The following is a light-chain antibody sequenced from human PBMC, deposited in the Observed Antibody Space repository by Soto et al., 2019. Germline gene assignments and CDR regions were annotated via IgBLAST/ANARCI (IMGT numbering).Light chain of an antibody. Sequence: DIVMTQSPLSLPVTPGEPASISCRSSQSLLHSNGYNFLDWYLQKPGQSPQLLIYLGSNRASGVPERFSGSGSGTDFTLKISRVEADYVGVYYCLQALQTPWTFGQGPKVYIK. CDR1: QSLLHSNGYNF. CDR3: LQALQTPWT. V-gene: IGKV2-28*01. CDR2: LGS. J-gene: IGKJ1*01.